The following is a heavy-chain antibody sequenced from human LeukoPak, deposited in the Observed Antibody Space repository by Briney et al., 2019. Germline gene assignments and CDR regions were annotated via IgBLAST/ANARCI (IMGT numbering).Heavy chain of an antibody. J-gene: IGHJ4*02. D-gene: IGHD3-10*01. CDR3: ARGGYYGGSGTYGFFDY. CDR2: INTNTGNP. CDR1: GYTFTNYA. Sequence: GASVKVSCKASGYTFTNYAINWVRQAPGQGLEWMGWINTNTGNPTYAQGFTGRFVFSLDTSVSTTYLQISSLRTEDTAVYYCARGGYYGGSGTYGFFDYWGQGSLVTVSS. V-gene: IGHV7-4-1*02.